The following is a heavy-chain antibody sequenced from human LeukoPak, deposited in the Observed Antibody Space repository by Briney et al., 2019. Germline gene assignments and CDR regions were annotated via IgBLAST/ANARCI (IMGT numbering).Heavy chain of an antibody. D-gene: IGHD3-16*02. Sequence: ASVKVSCKASGYTFTSYGITWVRQAPGQGLEWMGWINTYNGNTNYAQKLQGRVTMTTDTSTSTAYMELRSLRSEDTAVYYCARARTQVRLGELSLHYWGQGTLVTVSS. V-gene: IGHV1-18*01. CDR2: INTYNGNT. CDR3: ARARTQVRLGELSLHY. CDR1: GYTFTSYG. J-gene: IGHJ4*02.